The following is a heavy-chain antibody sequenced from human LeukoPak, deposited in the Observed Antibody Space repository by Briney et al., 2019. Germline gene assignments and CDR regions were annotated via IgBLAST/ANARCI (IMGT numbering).Heavy chain of an antibody. Sequence: SETLSLTCAVYGGSFSGYYWSWIRQPPGKGLEWIGYIYYSGSTNYNPSLKSRVTISVDTSKNQFSLKLSSVTAADTAVYYCAREGDSSSSDASGLDYWGQGTLVTVSS. CDR3: AREGDSSSSDASGLDY. CDR1: GGSFSGYY. CDR2: IYYSGST. D-gene: IGHD6-6*01. V-gene: IGHV4-59*12. J-gene: IGHJ4*02.